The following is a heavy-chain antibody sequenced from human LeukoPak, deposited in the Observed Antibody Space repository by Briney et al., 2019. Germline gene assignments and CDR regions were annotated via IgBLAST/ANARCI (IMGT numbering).Heavy chain of an antibody. CDR1: GYTSTSYG. Sequence: ASLKLSCKASGYTSTSYGISWVRQAPGQGLERMGWISAYNGNTNYAQKLQGRVTMTTDTSTSTAYMELRSLRSDATAVYYCARMSKFWPFDPWGQGTLVTVSS. D-gene: IGHD3-3*01. CDR3: ARMSKFWPFDP. CDR2: ISAYNGNT. J-gene: IGHJ5*02. V-gene: IGHV1-18*01.